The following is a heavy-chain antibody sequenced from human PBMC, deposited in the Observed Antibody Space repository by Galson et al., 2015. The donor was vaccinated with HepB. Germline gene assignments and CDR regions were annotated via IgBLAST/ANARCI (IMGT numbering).Heavy chain of an antibody. CDR3: ARERGSIFSQLCYFDY. J-gene: IGHJ4*02. CDR1: GFTFNGYS. CDR2: ISSSSSTTI. V-gene: IGHV3-48*04. Sequence: SLRLSCAASGFTFNGYSMNWVRQAPGKGLEWLSYISSSSSTTIYYADAVKGRFTISRDNAKSSLYLQMNSLRAEDTAVYYCARERGSIFSQLCYFDYWGQGALATVSS. D-gene: IGHD3-9*01.